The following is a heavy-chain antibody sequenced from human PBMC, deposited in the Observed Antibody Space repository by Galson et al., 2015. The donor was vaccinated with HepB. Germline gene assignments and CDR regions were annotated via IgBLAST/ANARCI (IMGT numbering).Heavy chain of an antibody. D-gene: IGHD1-26*01. V-gene: IGHV1-2*04. CDR3: ARASLVGGSFLYYYYGMDV. CDR1: GYTFTGYY. Sequence: SVKVSCKASGYTFTGYYMHWVRQAPGQGLEWMGWINPNSGGTNYAQKFQGWVTMTRDTSISTAYMELSRLRSDDTAVYYCARASLVGGSFLYYYYGMDVWGQGTTVTVSS. CDR2: INPNSGGT. J-gene: IGHJ6*02.